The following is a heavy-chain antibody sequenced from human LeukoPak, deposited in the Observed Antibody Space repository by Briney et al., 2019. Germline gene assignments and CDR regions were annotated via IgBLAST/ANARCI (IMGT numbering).Heavy chain of an antibody. CDR1: GFTFKDYG. CDR2: INWNGGGT. J-gene: IGHJ6*02. CDR3: ARGSVRVGMDV. D-gene: IGHD6-13*01. V-gene: IGHV3-9*01. Sequence: QPGRSLRLSCAATGFTFKDYGMHWVRQPPGKGLEWVSSINWNGGGTDYADSVKGRFTISRENAKNSLYLQVNSLRAGDTAVYYCARGSVRVGMDVWGQGTTVTVSS.